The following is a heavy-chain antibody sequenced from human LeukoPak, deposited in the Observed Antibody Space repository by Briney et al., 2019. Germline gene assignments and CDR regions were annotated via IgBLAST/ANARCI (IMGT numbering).Heavy chain of an antibody. CDR1: AFTFRSYW. V-gene: IGHV3-7*01. CDR2: IKEDGSEN. D-gene: IGHD4-17*01. J-gene: IGHJ3*02. Sequence: GGSLRLSCAASAFTFRSYWMSWVRQAPGKGLEWVANIKEDGSENYYVDSVRGRFTISRDNAENSLYLQMNSLRVEDTALYYCARYGNNVDNAFDIWGQGTMVTVSS. CDR3: ARYGNNVDNAFDI.